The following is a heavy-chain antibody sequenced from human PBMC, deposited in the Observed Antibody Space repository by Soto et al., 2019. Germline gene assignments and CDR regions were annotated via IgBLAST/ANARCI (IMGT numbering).Heavy chain of an antibody. J-gene: IGHJ5*02. CDR3: AKALAAAGTWFDP. CDR1: GFTFSSYA. V-gene: IGHV3-23*01. D-gene: IGHD6-13*01. Sequence: PGWSLRLSCAASGFTFSSYAMSWVRQAPGKGLEWVSSISVRGGTTYYADSVKGRFTISRDNSKNTLYLQMNSLRAYDTALYYCAKALAAAGTWFDPWGQGTLVTVSS. CDR2: ISVRGGTT.